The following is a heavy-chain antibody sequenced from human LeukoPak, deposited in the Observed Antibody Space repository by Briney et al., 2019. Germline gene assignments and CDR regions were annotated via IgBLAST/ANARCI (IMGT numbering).Heavy chain of an antibody. Sequence: ASVKVSCKASGGTFSSYTISWVRQAPGQGLEWMGRIIPILGIANYAQKFQGRVTITADKSTSTAYMELSSLRSEDTAVYYCARNHDYGDYVGYWGQGTLVTVSS. V-gene: IGHV1-69*02. CDR2: IIPILGIA. CDR3: ARNHDYGDYVGY. J-gene: IGHJ4*02. D-gene: IGHD4-17*01. CDR1: GGTFSSYT.